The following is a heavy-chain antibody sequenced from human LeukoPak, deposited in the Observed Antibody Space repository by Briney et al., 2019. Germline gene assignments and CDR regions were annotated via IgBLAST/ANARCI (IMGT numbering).Heavy chain of an antibody. D-gene: IGHD3-10*01. Sequence: GSLRLSCAASGFTFSSYAMSWVRQAPGKGLEWVSAISGSGGSTYYADSVKGRFTISRDNTKNTLYLQMNSLRAEDTAVYYCAGNYGSGSYYYYYYGMDVWGQGTTVTVSS. CDR2: ISGSGGST. CDR1: GFTFSSYA. CDR3: AGNYGSGSYYYYYYGMDV. V-gene: IGHV3-23*01. J-gene: IGHJ6*02.